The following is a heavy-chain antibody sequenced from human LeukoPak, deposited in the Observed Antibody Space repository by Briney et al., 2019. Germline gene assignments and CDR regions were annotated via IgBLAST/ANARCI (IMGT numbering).Heavy chain of an antibody. J-gene: IGHJ5*02. CDR2: ISYDGSNK. V-gene: IGHV3-30-3*01. CDR1: GFTFSSYA. Sequence: GGSLRLSCAASGFTFSSYAMHWVRQAPGKGLEWVAVISYDGSNKYYADSVKGRFTISRDNSKNTLYLQMNSLRAEDTAVYYCARACPLIGAAGEVERDNWFDPWGQGTLVTVSS. D-gene: IGHD6-13*01. CDR3: ARACPLIGAAGEVERDNWFDP.